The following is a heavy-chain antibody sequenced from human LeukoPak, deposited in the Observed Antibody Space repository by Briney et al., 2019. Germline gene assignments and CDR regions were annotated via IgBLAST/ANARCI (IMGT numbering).Heavy chain of an antibody. D-gene: IGHD3-10*01. CDR3: ARGLWWFGESNDAFDI. CDR2: MNPNSGNA. J-gene: IGHJ3*02. V-gene: IGHV1-8*03. Sequence: ASVKVSCKASGYSFTSFDINWVRQATGQGLEWMGWMNPNSGNAGYAQKFQGRVTITWNTSISTAYMELSSLRSEDTAVYYCARGLWWFGESNDAFDIWGQGTMVTVSS. CDR1: GYSFTSFD.